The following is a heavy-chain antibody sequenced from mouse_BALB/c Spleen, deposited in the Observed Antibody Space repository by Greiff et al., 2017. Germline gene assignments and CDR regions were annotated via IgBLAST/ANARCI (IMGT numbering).Heavy chain of an antibody. Sequence: QLQQSGAELVRPGTSVKVSCKASGYAFTNYLIEWVKQRPGQGLEWIGVINPGSGGTNYNEKFKGKATLTADKSSSTAYMQLSSLTSDDSAVYFCARSYGYDGFAYWGQGTLVTVSA. V-gene: IGHV1-54*01. CDR1: GYAFTNYL. D-gene: IGHD2-2*01. CDR2: INPGSGGT. J-gene: IGHJ3*01. CDR3: ARSYGYDGFAY.